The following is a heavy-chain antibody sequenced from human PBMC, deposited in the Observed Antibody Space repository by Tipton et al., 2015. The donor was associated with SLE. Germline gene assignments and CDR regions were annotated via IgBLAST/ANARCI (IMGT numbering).Heavy chain of an antibody. V-gene: IGHV4-39*07. J-gene: IGHJ4*02. CDR2: IYDTGGT. D-gene: IGHD6-19*01. CDR1: GDSVNSSRFF. CDR3: ARGACFGWGYGRYYFDY. Sequence: TLSLTCAVSGDSVNSSRFFWGWIRQPPGKSLEWLANIYDTGGTSYNPSLNSRVSISVDTPKNQFSLTVTSVTAADTAFYYCARGACFGWGYGRYYFDYWGQGSLVTVSS.